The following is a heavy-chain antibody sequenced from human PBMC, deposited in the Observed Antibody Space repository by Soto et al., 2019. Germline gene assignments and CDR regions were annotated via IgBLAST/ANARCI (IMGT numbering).Heavy chain of an antibody. V-gene: IGHV1-69*06. Sequence: SVKVSCKASGGTFSSYAISWVRQAPGQGLEWMGGIIPIFGTANYAQKFQGRVTITADKSTSTAYMELSSLRSEDTAVYYCARVVPGAEAWFGPWGQGTLVTVSS. CDR2: IIPIFGTA. D-gene: IGHD2-2*01. CDR1: GGTFSSYA. CDR3: ARVVPGAEAWFGP. J-gene: IGHJ5*02.